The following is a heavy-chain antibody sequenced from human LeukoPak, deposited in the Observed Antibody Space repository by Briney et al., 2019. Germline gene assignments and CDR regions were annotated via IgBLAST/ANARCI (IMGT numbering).Heavy chain of an antibody. D-gene: IGHD6-19*01. CDR3: ARVYQEWLVRPPYFQH. Sequence: SVKVSCKASGGTFSSYAISWVRQAPGQGLEWMGGIIPIFGTANYAQKFQGRVTITADESTSTAYMELSSLRSEDTAVYYCARVYQEWLVRPPYFQHWGQGILVTVSS. CDR2: IIPIFGTA. V-gene: IGHV1-69*13. CDR1: GGTFSSYA. J-gene: IGHJ1*01.